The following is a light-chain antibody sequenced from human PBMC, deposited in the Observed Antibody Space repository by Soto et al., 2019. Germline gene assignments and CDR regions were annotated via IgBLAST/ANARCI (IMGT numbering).Light chain of an antibody. CDR1: QSVSSSY. CDR2: DAS. J-gene: IGKJ5*01. Sequence: EILVTQSPATLSLSRWERATLSCWASQSVSSSYLAWYQQKPGLAPRLLIYDASSRATGIPDRFSGSGSGTDFTLTISRLEPEDFAVYYCQQYGSSPITFGQGTRLEI. CDR3: QQYGSSPIT. V-gene: IGKV3D-20*01.